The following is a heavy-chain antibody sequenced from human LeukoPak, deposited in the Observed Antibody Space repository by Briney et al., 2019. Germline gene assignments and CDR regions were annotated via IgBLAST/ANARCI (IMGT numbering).Heavy chain of an antibody. CDR3: ARGPVDIVATSHFDY. D-gene: IGHD5-12*01. CDR1: GGSFSGYY. J-gene: IGHJ4*02. Sequence: PSETLSLTCAVYGGSFSGYYWSWIRQPPGKGLEWIGEINHSGSTNYNPSLKGRVTISVDTSKNQFSLKLSSVTAADTAVYYCARGPVDIVATSHFDYWGQGTLVTVSS. CDR2: INHSGST. V-gene: IGHV4-34*01.